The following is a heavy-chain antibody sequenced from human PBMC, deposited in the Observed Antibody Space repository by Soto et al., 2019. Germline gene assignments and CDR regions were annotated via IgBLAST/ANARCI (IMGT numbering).Heavy chain of an antibody. CDR2: ISPYTGNT. D-gene: IGHD3-16*01. CDR1: GYIFVNYG. Sequence: QVQLVQSGDEVKKPGASVKVSCKASGYIFVNYGITWVRPAPGQGLEWMGWISPYTGNTHSATKVQGRLTMTTDKSTSTAYMDLGSLTSDDTAVYYCVMVDNYVTPTPQDVWGQGTTVTVSS. V-gene: IGHV1-18*01. J-gene: IGHJ6*02. CDR3: VMVDNYVTPTPQDV.